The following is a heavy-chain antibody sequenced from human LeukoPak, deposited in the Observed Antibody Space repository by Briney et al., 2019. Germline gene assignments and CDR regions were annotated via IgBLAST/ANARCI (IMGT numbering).Heavy chain of an antibody. CDR1: GGSISSGDYY. CDR3: ARGGQPLLGNWFDP. CDR2: IYYSGST. Sequence: SETLSLTCTVSGGSISSGDYYWSWIRQPPGKGLEWIGYIYYSGSTYYNPSLKSRVTISVDTSKNQFSLKLSSVTAADTAVYYCARGGQPLLGNWFDPWGRGTLVTVYS. J-gene: IGHJ5*02. D-gene: IGHD2-21*02. V-gene: IGHV4-30-4*08.